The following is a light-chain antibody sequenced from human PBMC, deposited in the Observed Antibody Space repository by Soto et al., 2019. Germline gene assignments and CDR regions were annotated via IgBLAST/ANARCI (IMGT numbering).Light chain of an antibody. Sequence: QSALTQPASVSGSPGQSITISCTGTSIDVGDYSYVSWYQHHPGKAPKLIIYEVSNRPSGVSNRFSGSNSDNTASLTISGLLADDEADYYCSSYTTSSTPSDVFGTGTKLTVL. V-gene: IGLV2-14*01. CDR2: EVS. CDR3: SSYTTSSTPSDV. CDR1: SIDVGDYSY. J-gene: IGLJ1*01.